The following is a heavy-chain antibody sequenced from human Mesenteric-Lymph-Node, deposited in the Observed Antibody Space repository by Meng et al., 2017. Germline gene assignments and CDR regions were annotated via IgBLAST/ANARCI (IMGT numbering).Heavy chain of an antibody. D-gene: IGHD3-3*01. CDR3: ARGSITIFGVVMGGMDV. CDR2: IIPIFGTA. Sequence: SVKVSCKASGGTFSSYAISWVRQAPGQGLEWMGGIIPIFGTANYAQKFQGRVTITADKSTSTAYMELSSLRSEDTAVYYCARGSITIFGVVMGGMDVWGQGTTVTVSS. CDR1: GGTFSSYA. V-gene: IGHV1-69*06. J-gene: IGHJ6*02.